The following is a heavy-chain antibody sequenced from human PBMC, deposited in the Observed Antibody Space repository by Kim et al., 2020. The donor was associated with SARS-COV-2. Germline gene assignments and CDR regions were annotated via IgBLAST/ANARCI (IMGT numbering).Heavy chain of an antibody. CDR3: ARDDYRYSYVTYYYYYGMDV. CDR1: GGTFSSYA. Sequence: SVKVSCKASGGTFSSYAISWVRQAPGQGLEWMGGIIHIFGTANYAQKFQGRVTITADESTSTAYMELSSLRSEDTAVYYCARDDYRYSYVTYYYYYGMDVWGQGTTVTVSS. V-gene: IGHV1-69*13. CDR2: IIHIFGTA. D-gene: IGHD5-18*01. J-gene: IGHJ6*02.